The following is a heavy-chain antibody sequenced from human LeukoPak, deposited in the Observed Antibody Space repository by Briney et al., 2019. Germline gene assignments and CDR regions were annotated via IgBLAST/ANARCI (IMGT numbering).Heavy chain of an antibody. CDR3: ARGSEGYCSGGGCYYGMDV. J-gene: IGHJ6*01. CDR1: GFTFSSYT. Sequence: PGGSLRLSCAASGFTFSSYTTNWVRQAPGKGLKWVSYISRGSSYIYYADSVKGRFTISRDNAENSLYLQMNSLRAEDTAVYYCARGSEGYCSGGGCYYGMDVWGQGTTVTVSS. D-gene: IGHD2-15*01. V-gene: IGHV3-21*01. CDR2: ISRGSSYI.